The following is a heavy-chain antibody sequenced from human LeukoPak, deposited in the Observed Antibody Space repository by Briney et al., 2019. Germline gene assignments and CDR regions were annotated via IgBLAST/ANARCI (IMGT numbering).Heavy chain of an antibody. V-gene: IGHV1-69*13. J-gene: IGHJ1*01. CDR1: GGTFSNYA. CDR3: ARDSSEFRSLIPH. Sequence: GASVKVPCKASGGTFSNYAISWVRQAPGQGLEWMGGIIPLFGTANYAQKFQGRVTITADESTSTAYMELSSLRSEDTAVYYCARDSSEFRSLIPHWGQGTLVTVSS. CDR2: IIPLFGTA. D-gene: IGHD2-21*01.